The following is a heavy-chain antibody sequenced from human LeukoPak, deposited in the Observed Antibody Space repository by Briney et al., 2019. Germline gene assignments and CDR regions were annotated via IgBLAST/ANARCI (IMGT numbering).Heavy chain of an antibody. D-gene: IGHD5-18*01. V-gene: IGHV3-7*03. Sequence: GGSLRLSCTASGFTFSSYWMSWVRQAPGKGLEWVANIKQERGQEYYVDSVKGRFTISKDSAKNSLYLQMNSLRVEDTAMYYCASLDTAKQPLANHWGQGTLVTVSS. CDR3: ASLDTAKQPLANH. J-gene: IGHJ5*02. CDR1: GFTFSSYW. CDR2: IKQERGQE.